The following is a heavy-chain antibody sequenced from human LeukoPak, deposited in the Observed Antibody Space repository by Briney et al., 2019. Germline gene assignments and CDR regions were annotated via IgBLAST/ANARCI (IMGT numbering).Heavy chain of an antibody. CDR2: ISGSGGST. Sequence: GGSLRLSCAASGFTFSSYAMSWVRQAPGKGLEWVSAISGSGGSTYYADSVKGRFTISRDNSKNTLFLQMNSLRAEDTAVYYCAKDVTIVVVTYFDYWGQGTLVTVSS. CDR1: GFTFSSYA. D-gene: IGHD2-21*02. CDR3: AKDVTIVVVTYFDY. V-gene: IGHV3-23*01. J-gene: IGHJ4*02.